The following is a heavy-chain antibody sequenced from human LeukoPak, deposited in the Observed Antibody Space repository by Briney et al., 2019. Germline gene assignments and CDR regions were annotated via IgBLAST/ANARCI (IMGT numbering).Heavy chain of an antibody. CDR1: GFTFSSYA. CDR3: ARRDSSSWYEYFQH. J-gene: IGHJ1*01. Sequence: GGSLRLSCAASGFTFSSYAMHWVRQAPGKGLEWVSYISSSGSTIYYADSVKGRFTISRDNAKNSLYLQMNSLRAEDTAVYYCARRDSSSWYEYFQHWGQGTLVTVSS. V-gene: IGHV3-48*03. CDR2: ISSSGSTI. D-gene: IGHD6-13*01.